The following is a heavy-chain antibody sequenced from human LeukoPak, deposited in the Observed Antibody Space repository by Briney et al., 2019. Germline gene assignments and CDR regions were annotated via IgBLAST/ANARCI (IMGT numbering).Heavy chain of an antibody. CDR3: AKDINGYSYGNYYYYYYMDV. V-gene: IGHV3-20*04. J-gene: IGHJ6*03. CDR1: GFTFEDYG. D-gene: IGHD5-18*01. Sequence: PGGSLRLSCAASGFTFEDYGMSWVRQAPGKGLEWVSGINWNGGSTGYADSVKGRFTISRDNSKNTLYLQMNSLRAEDTAVYYCAKDINGYSYGNYYYYYYMDVWGKGTTVTISS. CDR2: INWNGGST.